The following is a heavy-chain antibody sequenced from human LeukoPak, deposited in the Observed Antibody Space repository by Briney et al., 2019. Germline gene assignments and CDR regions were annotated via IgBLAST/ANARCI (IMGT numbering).Heavy chain of an antibody. J-gene: IGHJ4*02. V-gene: IGHV3-9*01. CDR3: ARTLTGYYNGQGDY. D-gene: IGHD3-9*01. CDR1: GFTFDDYA. CDR2: ISWNSGSI. Sequence: GGSLRLSCAASGFTFDDYAMHWVRQAPGKGLEWVSGISWNSGSIGYADSVKGRFTISRDNAKNSLYLQMNSLRAEDTAVYYCARTLTGYYNGQGDYWGQGTLVTVSS.